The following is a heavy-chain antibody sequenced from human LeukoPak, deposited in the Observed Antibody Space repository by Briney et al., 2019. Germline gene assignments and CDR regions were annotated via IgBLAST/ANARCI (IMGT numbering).Heavy chain of an antibody. CDR2: IKQDGSEK. CDR3: TRDRSRAEDD. CDR1: GFTFSSYW. D-gene: IGHD1-14*01. J-gene: IGHJ4*02. Sequence: GGSLILSCVVSGFTFSSYWMSWVRQAPGKGLEWVANIKQDGSEKYYVDSVKGRFTISRDNANNLLYLQMNSLRGEDTAVYYCTRDRSRAEDDWGQGTLVTVSS. V-gene: IGHV3-7*01.